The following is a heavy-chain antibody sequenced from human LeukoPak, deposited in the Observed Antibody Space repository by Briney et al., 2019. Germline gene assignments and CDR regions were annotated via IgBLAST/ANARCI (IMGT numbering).Heavy chain of an antibody. CDR2: IYTSGST. CDR3: ARDLRYCSSTSCSNYYYYGMDV. Sequence: SETLSLTCTVSGGSISSYYWSWIRQPAGKGLEWIGRIYTSGSTNYNPSLKSRVTMSVDTSKNQFSLKLSSVTAADTAVYYCARDLRYCSSTSCSNYYYYGMDVWGQGTTVTVS. D-gene: IGHD2-2*01. J-gene: IGHJ6*02. V-gene: IGHV4-4*07. CDR1: GGSISSYY.